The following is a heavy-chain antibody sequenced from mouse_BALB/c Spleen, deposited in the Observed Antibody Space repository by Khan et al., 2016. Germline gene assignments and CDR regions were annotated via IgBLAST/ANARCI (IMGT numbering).Heavy chain of an antibody. CDR1: GFTFSSYA. V-gene: IGHV5-6-5*01. Sequence: EVELVESGGGLVKPGGSLKLSCAASGFTFSSYAMSWVRQTPEKRLEWVASISSGGNTFYPDSLKGRFTISRNNARNILYLQRSSMRSEATAMYYCTRGVTTLVDYFDYWGQGTTLTVSS. D-gene: IGHD1-1*01. CDR2: ISSGGNT. CDR3: TRGVTTLVDYFDY. J-gene: IGHJ2*01.